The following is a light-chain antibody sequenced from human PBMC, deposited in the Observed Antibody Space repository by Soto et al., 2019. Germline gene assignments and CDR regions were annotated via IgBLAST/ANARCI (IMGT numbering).Light chain of an antibody. CDR3: QRLNSNLLFS. CDR2: ATS. J-gene: IGKJ3*01. V-gene: IGKV1-9*01. CDR1: QGLNSY. Sequence: DIQLTQSPSLLSASVGDRVTITCRASQGLNSYLAWYQKKAGKAPQLLIYATSTLQTGVPSRFSGSGPGTEFTLTINSVQPEDFATYYCQRLNSNLLFSFGPGTTVDLK.